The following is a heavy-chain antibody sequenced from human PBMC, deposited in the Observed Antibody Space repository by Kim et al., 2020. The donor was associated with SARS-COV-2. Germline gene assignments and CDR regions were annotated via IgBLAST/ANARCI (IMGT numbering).Heavy chain of an antibody. V-gene: IGHV4-59*13. CDR3: ARGALAVFGVVGWFDP. CDR1: GGSISSYY. Sequence: SETLSLTCTVSGGSISSYYWSWIRQPPGKGLEWIGYIYYSGSTNYNPSLKSRVTISVDTSKNQFSLKLSSVTAADTAVYYCARGALAVFGVVGWFDPWGQGTLVTVSS. CDR2: IYYSGST. D-gene: IGHD3-3*01. J-gene: IGHJ5*02.